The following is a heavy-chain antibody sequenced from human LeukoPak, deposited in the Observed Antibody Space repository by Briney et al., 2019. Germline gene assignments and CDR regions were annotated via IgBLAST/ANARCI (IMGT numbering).Heavy chain of an antibody. D-gene: IGHD2-15*01. V-gene: IGHV3-7*03. CDR2: IKPDGSEK. CDR3: ARDSHSVDTATPRGFDP. CDR1: GFTFSSYW. J-gene: IGHJ5*02. Sequence: GGTLRLSCAASGFTFSSYWMSWVLQAPGKGREGVANIKPDGSEKYYMDSVKGRVTISRDNAKSSLYLQVNSLRAEDTAVYYCARDSHSVDTATPRGFDPWGQGTLVTVSS.